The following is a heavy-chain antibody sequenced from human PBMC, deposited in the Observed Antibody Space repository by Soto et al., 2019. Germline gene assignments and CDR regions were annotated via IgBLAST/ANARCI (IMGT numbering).Heavy chain of an antibody. CDR3: ARVGIRGASAFDY. V-gene: IGHV4-39*01. Sequence: SETLSLTCTVSGGSISSSSYYWGWIRQPPGKGLEWIGSIYYSGSTYYNPSLKSRVTISVDTSKNQFSLKLSSVTAADTAVYYCARVGIRGASAFDYWGQGTLVTVSS. J-gene: IGHJ4*02. CDR1: GGSISSSSYY. D-gene: IGHD3-10*01. CDR2: IYYSGST.